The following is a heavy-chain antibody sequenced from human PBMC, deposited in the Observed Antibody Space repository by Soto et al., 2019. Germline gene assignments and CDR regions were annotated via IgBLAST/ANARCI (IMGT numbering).Heavy chain of an antibody. CDR2: ISDSGGTV. V-gene: IGHV3-48*03. D-gene: IGHD3-3*01. CDR3: ARDLLHYDFWSGYSAYFYYGMDV. CDR1: GFTFSSYE. Sequence: GGSLRLSCAASGFTFSSYEMNWVRQAPGQGLEWVSYISDSGGTVYYADSVKGRFTVSRDNAQNSVYLQMNSLRTEDTAVYYCARDLLHYDFWSGYSAYFYYGMDVWGPGTTVTASS. J-gene: IGHJ6*02.